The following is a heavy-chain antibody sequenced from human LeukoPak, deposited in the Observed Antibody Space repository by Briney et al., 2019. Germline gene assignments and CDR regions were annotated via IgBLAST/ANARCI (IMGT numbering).Heavy chain of an antibody. CDR1: GGSFSSPY. V-gene: IGHV4-59*11. CDR2: ISYIGST. J-gene: IGHJ4*02. CDR3: ARDTAYYYDSSGYLFDY. D-gene: IGHD3-22*01. Sequence: SETLSLTCTVSGGSFSSPYWSWLRQPPGKGLEWIGYISYIGSTNYNPSLKSRVTISVDTSKNQFSLKLSSVTAAATAVYYCARDTAYYYDSSGYLFDYWGQGTLVTVSS.